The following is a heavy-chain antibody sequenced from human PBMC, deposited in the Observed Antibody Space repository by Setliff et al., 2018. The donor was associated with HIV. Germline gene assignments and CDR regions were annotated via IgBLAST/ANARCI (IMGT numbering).Heavy chain of an antibody. J-gene: IGHJ3*02. CDR1: GFTFSSYA. D-gene: IGHD3-3*01. Sequence: PGESLKISCAASGFTFSSYAMSWVRQAPGKGLEWVSAISSGIGTTYYADSEKGRFTISRDNYKNTLYLQMNSLRAEDTAIYYCGKDVILGNSRWDGLDIWGQGTKVTV. V-gene: IGHV3-23*01. CDR2: ISSGIGTT. CDR3: GKDVILGNSRWDGLDI.